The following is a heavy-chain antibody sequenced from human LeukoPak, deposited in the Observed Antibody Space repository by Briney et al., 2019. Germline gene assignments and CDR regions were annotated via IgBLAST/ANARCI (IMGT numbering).Heavy chain of an antibody. CDR2: IYYSGST. CDR3: ARGGYNPFYFDY. Sequence: SGTLSLTCTVSGGSISSYYWSWIRQPPGKGLEWIGYIYYSGSTNYNPSLKSRVTISVDTSKNQFSLKLSSVTAADTAVYYCARGGYNPFYFDYWGQGTLVTVSS. V-gene: IGHV4-59*08. D-gene: IGHD5-24*01. CDR1: GGSISSYY. J-gene: IGHJ4*02.